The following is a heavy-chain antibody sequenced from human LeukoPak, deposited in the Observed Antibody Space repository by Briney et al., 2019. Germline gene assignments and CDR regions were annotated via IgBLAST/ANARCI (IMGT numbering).Heavy chain of an antibody. CDR3: ASDSYGRYDAFDI. CDR2: IYHSGST. V-gene: IGHV4-4*02. Sequence: SGTLSLTCAVSGGSISSSNWWSWVRQPPGKGLEWIGEIYHSGSTNYNPSLKSRVTISVDKSKNQFSLKLSSVTAADTAVYYCASDSYGRYDAFDIWGQGTMVTVSS. CDR1: GGSISSSNW. J-gene: IGHJ3*02. D-gene: IGHD5-18*01.